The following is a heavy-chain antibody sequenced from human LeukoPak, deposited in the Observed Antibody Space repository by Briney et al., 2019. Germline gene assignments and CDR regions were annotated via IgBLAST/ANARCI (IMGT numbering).Heavy chain of an antibody. D-gene: IGHD6-6*01. Sequence: ASVKVSCKASGGTFSSYAISWVRQAPGQGLEWMGGINGGNGDTKYSQELQGRVTISRDTSANTAYMELSSLRSEDTAVYYCARGFRIAARPLVNYMDVWGKGTTVTVSS. CDR2: INGGNGDT. J-gene: IGHJ6*03. CDR3: ARGFRIAARPLVNYMDV. CDR1: GGTFSSYA. V-gene: IGHV1-3*03.